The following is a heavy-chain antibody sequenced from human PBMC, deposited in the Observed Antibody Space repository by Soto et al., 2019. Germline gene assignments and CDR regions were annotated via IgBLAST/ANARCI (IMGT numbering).Heavy chain of an antibody. CDR3: ARDREYCSGYNCYETGAAY. CDR1: GFSFSSYT. V-gene: IGHV3-48*01. Sequence: EVQLVESGGGLVQPGGSLRLSCVASGFSFSSYTMNWFRQAPGKGLEWVSDISRNASTISYADSVRGRFTISRDNAKTSLYLQMNSLRAEDTAVYYCARDREYCSGYNCYETGAAYWGQGVLVTVSS. J-gene: IGHJ4*02. D-gene: IGHD2-15*01. CDR2: ISRNASTI.